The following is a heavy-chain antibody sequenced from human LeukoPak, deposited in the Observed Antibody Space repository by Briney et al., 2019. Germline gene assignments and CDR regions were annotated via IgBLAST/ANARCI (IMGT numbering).Heavy chain of an antibody. CDR2: INPTGGST. CDR1: GYTFTPYF. CDR3: ARDRVLVSGTATYNFDH. D-gene: IGHD1-1*01. J-gene: IGHJ4*02. V-gene: IGHV1-46*01. Sequence: GASVKVSCKASGYTFTPYFIHWVRQAPGQGLEWMGIINPTGGSTTYAQKFQGRVTVTRDMSTSTVYMELSSLTSEDTAVYYCARDRVLVSGTATYNFDHWGQGTLVTVSS.